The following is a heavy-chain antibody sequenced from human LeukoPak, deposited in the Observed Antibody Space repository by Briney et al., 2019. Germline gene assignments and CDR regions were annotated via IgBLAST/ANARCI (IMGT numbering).Heavy chain of an antibody. CDR3: ATLHHYYDSSGHLDY. CDR2: ISGSGGST. CDR1: GFTFSSYA. V-gene: IGHV3-23*01. J-gene: IGHJ4*02. Sequence: PGGSLRLSCAASGFTFSSYAMSWVRQAPGKGLEWVSAISGSGGSTYYADSVKGRFTISRDNSKNTLYLQMNSLRAEDTAVYYCATLHHYYDSSGHLDYWGQGTLVTVSS. D-gene: IGHD3-22*01.